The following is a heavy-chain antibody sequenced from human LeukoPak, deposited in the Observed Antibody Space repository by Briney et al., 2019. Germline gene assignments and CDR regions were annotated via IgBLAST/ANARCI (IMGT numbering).Heavy chain of an antibody. CDR3: ARGEWEGFDY. Sequence: SETLSLTCTVSGGSISSGSYYWSWIRQPPGKGLEWIGYIYYSGSTNYNPSLKSRVTISVDTSKNQFSLKLSSVTAADTAVYYCARGEWEGFDYWGQGTLVTVSS. CDR1: GGSISSGSYY. V-gene: IGHV4-61*01. J-gene: IGHJ4*02. CDR2: IYYSGST. D-gene: IGHD1-26*01.